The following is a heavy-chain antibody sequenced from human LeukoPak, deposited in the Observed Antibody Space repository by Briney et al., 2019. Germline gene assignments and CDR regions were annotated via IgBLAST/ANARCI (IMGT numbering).Heavy chain of an antibody. V-gene: IGHV3-53*01. D-gene: IGHD5-18*01. CDR1: GFTVSSNF. Sequence: GGSLRLSCAASGFTVSSNFMSWVRQAPGKGLECVSVIYSRGGTYYADSVQGRFTISRDASKNTLFLQMNSLRAEDTAVYYCARVEVDTAMAKDAFDIWGQGTMVTVSS. CDR3: ARVEVDTAMAKDAFDI. J-gene: IGHJ3*02. CDR2: IYSRGGT.